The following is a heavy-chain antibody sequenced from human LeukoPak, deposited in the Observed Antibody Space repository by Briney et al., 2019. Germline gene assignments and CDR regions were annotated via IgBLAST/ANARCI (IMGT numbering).Heavy chain of an antibody. D-gene: IGHD2-2*01. J-gene: IGHJ6*02. CDR1: GYTFTSYG. Sequence: ASLKVSCKASGYTFTSYGISWVPQAPGQGLEWMVWISAYNGNTNYAQKLQGRVTMTTDTSTSTAYMELRSLRSDDTAVYYCARDIVVVPAATRYYYYGMDVWGQGTTVTVSS. CDR2: ISAYNGNT. CDR3: ARDIVVVPAATRYYYYGMDV. V-gene: IGHV1-18*01.